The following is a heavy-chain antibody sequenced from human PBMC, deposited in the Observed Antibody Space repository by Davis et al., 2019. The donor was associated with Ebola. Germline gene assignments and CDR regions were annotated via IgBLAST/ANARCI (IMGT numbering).Heavy chain of an antibody. D-gene: IGHD6-13*01. CDR2: INPSGGST. CDR3: ARDIRLNEQLVGGGVDY. CDR1: GYTFTSYY. V-gene: IGHV1-46*01. J-gene: IGHJ4*02. Sequence: ASVKVSCKASGYTFTSYYMHWVRQAPGQGLEWMGIINPSGGSTSYAQKFQGRVTMTRDTSTSTVYMELSSLRSEDTAVYYCARDIRLNEQLVGGGVDYWGQGTLVTVSS.